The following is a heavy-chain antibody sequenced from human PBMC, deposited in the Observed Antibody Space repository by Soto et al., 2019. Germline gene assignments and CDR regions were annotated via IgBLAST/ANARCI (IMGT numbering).Heavy chain of an antibody. V-gene: IGHV4-34*01. J-gene: IGHJ6*02. CDR2: INYSGST. Sequence: SETLSLTCAVYDGSFSGYYWSWLRQTPGKGLEWIGEINYSGSTKYNPSLESRVTISVDTSKNQFSLRLSSVTAADTAVYYCARNGGMDVWGQGTTVTVSS. CDR3: ARNGGMDV. D-gene: IGHD1-1*01. CDR1: DGSFSGYY.